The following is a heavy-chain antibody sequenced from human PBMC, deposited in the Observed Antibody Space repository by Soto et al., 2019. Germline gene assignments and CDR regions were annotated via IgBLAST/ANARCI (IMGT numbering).Heavy chain of an antibody. D-gene: IGHD1-26*01. CDR1: GVSMSYYY. J-gene: IGHJ6*04. Sequence: GTLSLTCTVSGVSMSYYYWTWIRQAPGKGLEWIGYVHYSGSTSYNLALRERVTISADSSNHESIPNLTRVSAAETAVYYCGRYRRGPRIGDYAMDVWAKGTTVTVPS. CDR2: VHYSGST. V-gene: IGHV4-59*01. CDR3: GRYRRGPRIGDYAMDV.